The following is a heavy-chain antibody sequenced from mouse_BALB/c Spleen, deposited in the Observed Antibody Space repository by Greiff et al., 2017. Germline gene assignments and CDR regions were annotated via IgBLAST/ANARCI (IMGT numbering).Heavy chain of an antibody. CDR2: IWGDGST. CDR1: GFSLTGYG. CDR3: AREIFYYGSSPYYAMDY. Sequence: VMLVESGPGLVAPSQSLSITCTVSGFSLTGYGVNWVRQPPGKGLEWLGMIWGDGSTDYNSALKSRLSISKDNSKSQVFLKMNSLQTDDTARYYCAREIFYYGSSPYYAMDYWGQGTSVTVSS. J-gene: IGHJ4*01. V-gene: IGHV2-6-7*01. D-gene: IGHD1-1*01.